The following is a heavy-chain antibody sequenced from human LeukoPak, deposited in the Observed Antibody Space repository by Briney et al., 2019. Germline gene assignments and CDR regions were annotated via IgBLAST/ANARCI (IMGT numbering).Heavy chain of an antibody. V-gene: IGHV3-74*01. D-gene: IGHD6-13*01. J-gene: IGHJ3*02. CDR3: ASLFLCYGCSTSSDSFNI. CDR2: INSDGSST. CDR1: GFTFSRYW. Sequence: GGSLRLSCEASGFTFSRYWMHWVRQAPGKGLVWVSRINSDGSSTTYADSVKGRFTISRDNAKNTLYLQMNSLRAEDTAVYYCASLFLCYGCSTSSDSFNIWGQGTMLTVSS.